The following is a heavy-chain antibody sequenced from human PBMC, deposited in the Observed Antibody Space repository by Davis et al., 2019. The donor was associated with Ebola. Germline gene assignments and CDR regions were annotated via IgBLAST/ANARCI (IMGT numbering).Heavy chain of an antibody. CDR1: GYSLTELS. CDR3: ARDGPDYYGLDV. V-gene: IGHV1-24*01. CDR2: FDPEDGET. Sequence: ASVKVSCKVSGYSLTELSIHWVRQAPGKGLEWMGTFDPEDGETISAQKFQDRVTITRDTSTSTVYMEVTRLRSDDTAVYYCARDGPDYYGLDVWGQGTAVTVSS. J-gene: IGHJ6*02.